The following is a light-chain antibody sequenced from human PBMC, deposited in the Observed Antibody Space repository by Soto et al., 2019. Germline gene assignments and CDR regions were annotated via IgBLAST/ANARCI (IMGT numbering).Light chain of an antibody. CDR1: SSDVGAYNY. CDR3: SSYTRSSTQV. V-gene: IGLV2-14*01. Sequence: QSVLTQPASVSGSPGQSITISCTGTSSDVGAYNYVSWYQVHPGKAPTLIISEVSNRPSGVSSRFSGSKSTNTASLTISGLRPEDEAEYYCSSYTRSSTQVFGTVTKLTVL. J-gene: IGLJ1*01. CDR2: EVS.